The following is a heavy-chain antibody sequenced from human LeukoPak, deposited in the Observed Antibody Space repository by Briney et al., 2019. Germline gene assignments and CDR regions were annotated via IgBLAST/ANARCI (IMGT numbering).Heavy chain of an antibody. CDR3: ARGGIVGATRRHFDY. CDR1: GFTFSNYW. D-gene: IGHD1-26*01. J-gene: IGHJ4*02. Sequence: GGSLRLSCAASGFTFSNYWMHWVRQAPGKGPVWVSRIKSDGSSTRFADSVQGRFTISRDNGKNTLYLQMNSLRAEDTAVYYCARGGIVGATRRHFDYWGQGTLVTVSS. CDR2: IKSDGSST. V-gene: IGHV3-74*01.